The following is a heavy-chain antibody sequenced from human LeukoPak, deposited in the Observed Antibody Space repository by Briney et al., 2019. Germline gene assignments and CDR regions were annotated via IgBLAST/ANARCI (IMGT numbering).Heavy chain of an antibody. V-gene: IGHV4-61*02. J-gene: IGHJ4*02. D-gene: IGHD5-12*01. CDR2: IYTSGST. CDR3: ASGYGSPLFDF. CDR1: GGSISSGSFY. Sequence: SQTLSLTCTVSGGSISSGSFYWSWTRQPAGQGLEWIGRIYTSGSTNYNPSLKSRVTISVDTSKNQFSLKRSSVTAADTAVYYCASGYGSPLFDFWGQGTLVTVSS.